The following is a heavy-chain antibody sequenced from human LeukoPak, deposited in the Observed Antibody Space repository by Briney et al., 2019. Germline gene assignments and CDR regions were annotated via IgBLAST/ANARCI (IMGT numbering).Heavy chain of an antibody. V-gene: IGHV4-59*01. D-gene: IGHD3-10*01. J-gene: IGHJ6*03. CDR2: LYYTGST. CDR1: GTSINSYY. CDR3: ARVTESYGSGRRHNYYYYYMDV. Sequence: SETLSLTCTVSGTSINSYYWSWLRQPPGKTLEWIGYLYYTGSTYYNPSLKSRVTISVDTSKNQFSLKLSSVTAADTAVYYCARVTESYGSGRRHNYYYYYMDVWGKGTTVTISS.